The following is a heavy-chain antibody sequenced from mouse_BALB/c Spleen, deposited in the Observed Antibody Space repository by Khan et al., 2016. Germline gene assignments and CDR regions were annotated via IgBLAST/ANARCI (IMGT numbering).Heavy chain of an antibody. CDR2: ISDGGSYT. CDR3: AREGLREGFAY. Sequence: EVELVESGGGLVKPGGSLKLSCAASGFTFSDYYMYWVRQTPEKRLEWVATISDGGSYTYSPDSVKGRFTISRDNAKNNLYLQMSSMKYEDTAMHYCAREGLREGFAYWGEGTLVTVSA. CDR1: GFTFSDYY. V-gene: IGHV5-4*02. D-gene: IGHD2-4*01. J-gene: IGHJ3*01.